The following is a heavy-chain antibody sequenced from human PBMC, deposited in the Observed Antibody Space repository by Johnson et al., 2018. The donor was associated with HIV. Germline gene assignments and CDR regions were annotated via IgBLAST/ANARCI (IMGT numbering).Heavy chain of an antibody. CDR1: GFTFSSYA. CDR3: ASPPSGYDFWDGPNIFDV. J-gene: IGHJ3*01. Sequence: QVHLVESGGGVVQPGRSLRLSCAASGFTFSSYAMHWVRQAPGQGLEWVAVISYDGSNKYYADSVTGRFTISRDNSKNTLFLQMNSLRPEDTAIYYCASPPSGYDFWDGPNIFDVWGQGTMVSVAS. CDR2: ISYDGSNK. V-gene: IGHV3-30-3*01. D-gene: IGHD3-3*01.